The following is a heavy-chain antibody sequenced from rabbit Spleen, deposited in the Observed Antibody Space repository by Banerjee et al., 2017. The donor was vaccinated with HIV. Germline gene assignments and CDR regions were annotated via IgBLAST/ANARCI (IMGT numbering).Heavy chain of an antibody. J-gene: IGHJ4*01. Sequence: QSLEESGGGLVQPGASLTLTCTASGFSFSGGYNMCWVRQAPGKGLEWIACIYTGSSGSTAYASWAKGRFTISTASATTVTLQMTSLTAADTATYFCARGSATMTMVITGYYFNLWGPGTLVTVS. V-gene: IGHV1S40*01. CDR3: ARGSATMTMVITGYYFNL. D-gene: IGHD2-1*01. CDR1: GFSFSGGYN. CDR2: IYTGSSGST.